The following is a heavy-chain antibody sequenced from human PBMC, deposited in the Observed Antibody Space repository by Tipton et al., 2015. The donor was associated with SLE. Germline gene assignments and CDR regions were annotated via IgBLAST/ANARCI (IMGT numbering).Heavy chain of an antibody. Sequence: TLSLTCTVSGGSISSHYWSWIRQPPGKGLEWIGYIYYSENTNYNPSLKSRVTISVDTSKNHISLKLTSVTAADTAIYYCARDHLDYWGQGTLVTVSS. V-gene: IGHV4-59*11. CDR3: ARDHLDY. CDR2: IYYSENT. CDR1: GGSISSHY. J-gene: IGHJ4*02.